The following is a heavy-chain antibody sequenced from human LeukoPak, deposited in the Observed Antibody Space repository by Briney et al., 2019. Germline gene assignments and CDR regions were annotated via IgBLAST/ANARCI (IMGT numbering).Heavy chain of an antibody. Sequence: ASVKVSCKASGSSFTNYGITWVRQAPGQGLEWMGWISAYNGNTNYAQKLQGRVTMTTDPSKSTASMQLTSLSSDATAVYYCARSGMTTGLHFDYWGQGTLVTVSS. CDR2: ISAYNGNT. CDR3: ARSGMTTGLHFDY. J-gene: IGHJ4*02. V-gene: IGHV1-18*01. CDR1: GSSFTNYG. D-gene: IGHD4-11*01.